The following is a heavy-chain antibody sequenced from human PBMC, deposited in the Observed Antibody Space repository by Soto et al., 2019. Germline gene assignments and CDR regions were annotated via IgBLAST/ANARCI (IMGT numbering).Heavy chain of an antibody. V-gene: IGHV4-59*01. CDR1: GGSISSYY. CDR2: IYYSGST. CDR3: ARVMDEGYGDYVSVFYFDY. J-gene: IGHJ4*02. D-gene: IGHD4-17*01. Sequence: QVQLQESGPGLVKPSETLSLTCTVSGGSISSYYWSWIRQPPGKGLEWIGYIYYSGSTNYNPSLKIRVTISVDTSKNQFSLKLSSVTAEDTAVYYCARVMDEGYGDYVSVFYFDYWGQGTLVTVSS.